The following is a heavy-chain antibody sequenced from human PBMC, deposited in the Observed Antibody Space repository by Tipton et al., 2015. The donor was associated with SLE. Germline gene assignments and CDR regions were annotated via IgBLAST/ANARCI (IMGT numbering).Heavy chain of an antibody. CDR2: IYYSGSS. V-gene: IGHV4-39*07. CDR3: AGGHGPSAFDI. CDR1: GGSISSSSYY. J-gene: IGHJ3*02. D-gene: IGHD3-16*01. Sequence: TLSLTCTVSGGSISSSSYYWGWIRQPPGKGLEWIGSIYYSGSSYYNPSLKSRVTISVDTSKNQFSLRLSSVTAADTAVYYCAGGHGPSAFDIWGQGTMVTVSS.